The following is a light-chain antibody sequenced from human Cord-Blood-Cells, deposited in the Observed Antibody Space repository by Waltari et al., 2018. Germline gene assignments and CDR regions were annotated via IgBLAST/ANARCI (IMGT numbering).Light chain of an antibody. J-gene: IGKJ5*01. CDR1: KSVSSSY. CDR2: GAS. CDR3: QQYGSSPT. V-gene: IGKV3-20*01. Sequence: EIVLTQPPGTLSLSPGERATLSCRASKSVSSSYLAWYQQKPGQAPRLLIYGASSRATGIPDRFSGSGSGTDFTLTISRLEPEDFAVYYCQQYGSSPTFGQGTRLEIK.